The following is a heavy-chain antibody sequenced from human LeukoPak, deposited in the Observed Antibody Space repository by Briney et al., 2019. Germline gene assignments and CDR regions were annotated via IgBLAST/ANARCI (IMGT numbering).Heavy chain of an antibody. CDR2: INPNSGGT. V-gene: IGHV1-2*02. CDR1: GYTFTSYD. D-gene: IGHD6-13*01. J-gene: IGHJ6*03. Sequence: ASVKVSCKASGYTFTSYDINWVRQAPGQGLEWMGWINPNSGGTNYAQKFQGRVTMTRDTSISTAYMELSRLRSDDTAVYYCARGRIAAAGTGPYYYYYYMDVWGKGTTVTVSS. CDR3: ARGRIAAAGTGPYYYYYYMDV.